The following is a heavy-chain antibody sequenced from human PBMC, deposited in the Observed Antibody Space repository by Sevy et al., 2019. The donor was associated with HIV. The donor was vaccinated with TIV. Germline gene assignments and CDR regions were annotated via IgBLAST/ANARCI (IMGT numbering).Heavy chain of an antibody. Sequence: GGSLRLSCAASGFSFSANWMNWVLQAPGKGLEWVANIKGDGSDKHYVDSVEGRFTISRDNAKNVLYLQMNSLRVEDTAVYYCAHETFGRFESWGQGTLVTVSS. CDR3: AHETFGRFES. J-gene: IGHJ4*02. CDR1: GFSFSANW. D-gene: IGHD3-16*01. CDR2: IKGDGSDK. V-gene: IGHV3-7*01.